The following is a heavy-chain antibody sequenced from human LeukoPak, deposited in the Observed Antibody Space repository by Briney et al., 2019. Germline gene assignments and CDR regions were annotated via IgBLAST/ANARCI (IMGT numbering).Heavy chain of an antibody. CDR2: IYYSGST. CDR3: ARLTMKNYYFDY. V-gene: IGHV4-59*01. J-gene: IGHJ4*02. Sequence: SETLSLTCIVSGAXISSYYCSWIRQPPGKGLEWIAYIYYSGSTNYNPSLKSRVTISVDTSKNQFSLKLSSVTAADTAVYYCARLTMKNYYFDYWGQGTLVTVSS. D-gene: IGHD3-22*01. CDR1: GAXISSYY.